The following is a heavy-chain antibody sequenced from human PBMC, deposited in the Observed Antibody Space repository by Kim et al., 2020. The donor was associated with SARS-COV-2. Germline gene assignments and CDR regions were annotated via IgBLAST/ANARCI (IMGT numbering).Heavy chain of an antibody. D-gene: IGHD3-10*01. J-gene: IGHJ5*02. Sequence: SETLSLTCTVSGGSISSYYWSWIRQPPGKGLEWIGYIYYSGSTNYNPSLKSRVTISVDTSKNQFSLKLSSVTAADTAVYYCAVEEALLLFGELRGPIGNCFDPWGQGTLVTVSS. CDR1: GGSISSYY. CDR3: AVEEALLLFGELRGPIGNCFDP. CDR2: IYYSGST. V-gene: IGHV4-59*01.